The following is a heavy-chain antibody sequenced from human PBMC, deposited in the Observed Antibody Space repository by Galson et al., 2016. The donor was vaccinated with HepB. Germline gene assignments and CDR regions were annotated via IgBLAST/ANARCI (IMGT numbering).Heavy chain of an antibody. J-gene: IGHJ4*02. Sequence: SLRLSCAASRFTFSSYSMNWVRQAPGKGLEWVSYISSSSSTIYSADSVKGRFTISRDNAKNSLYLQMNSLRADDTAVYYCARDFDYWGRGTLVTVSS. CDR3: ARDFDY. CDR2: ISSSSSTI. V-gene: IGHV3-48*01. CDR1: RFTFSSYS.